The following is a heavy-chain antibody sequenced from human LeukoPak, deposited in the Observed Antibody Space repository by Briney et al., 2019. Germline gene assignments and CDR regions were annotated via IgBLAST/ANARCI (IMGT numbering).Heavy chain of an antibody. D-gene: IGHD2-15*01. CDR3: AAYCSGGSCYMGFDY. Sequence: GGSLRLSCAASGFTFSSYSMNWVRQAPGKGLEWVSSISSSSSYIYYADSVKGRFTISRDNAKNSLYLQMNSLRAEDTAVYYCAAYCSGGSCYMGFDYWGQGTLVTVSS. CDR2: ISSSSSYI. J-gene: IGHJ4*02. CDR1: GFTFSSYS. V-gene: IGHV3-21*01.